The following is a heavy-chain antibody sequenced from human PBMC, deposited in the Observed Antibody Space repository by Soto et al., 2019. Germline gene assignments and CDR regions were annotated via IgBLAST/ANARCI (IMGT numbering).Heavy chain of an antibody. J-gene: IGHJ4*02. Sequence: QVQLVESGGGVVQPGRSLRLSCAASGFIFSNSLMHWVRQAPGKGLEWVAVIWEDGSEEYYADSVKGRFTISRDNSMNTLYLQMDRLRVDDMAIYYCVREPEGSAFGLDSWGQGTLVTVSS. V-gene: IGHV3-33*01. CDR2: IWEDGSEE. CDR3: VREPEGSAFGLDS. CDR1: GFIFSNSL. D-gene: IGHD3-10*01.